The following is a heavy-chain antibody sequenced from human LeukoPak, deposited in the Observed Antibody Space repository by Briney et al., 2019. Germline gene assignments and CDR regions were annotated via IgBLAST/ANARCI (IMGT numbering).Heavy chain of an antibody. D-gene: IGHD6-13*01. Sequence: PGGSLRLSCAASGFTVSSNYRSWVRQAPGKGLEWVSVIYNGGSTYYADSVKGRFTISRDNSKNRLYLQMNSLRAEDTAVYYCARTAGYSSSWDLSDYWGQGTLVTVSS. CDR3: ARTAGYSSSWDLSDY. V-gene: IGHV3-53*01. J-gene: IGHJ4*02. CDR1: GFTVSSNY. CDR2: IYNGGST.